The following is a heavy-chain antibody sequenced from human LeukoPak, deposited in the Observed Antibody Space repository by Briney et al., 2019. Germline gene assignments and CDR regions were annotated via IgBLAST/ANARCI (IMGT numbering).Heavy chain of an antibody. CDR2: IKKDGSEK. Sequence: GGSLRLSCAASGFTFSDYWMSWVRQAPGKGLEWVANIKKDGSEKYYVDSVKGRFTISRDNSKNSLYLQMNSLRADDTAVYYCARDLFSMYYYDSSGYWGQGTLVTVSS. J-gene: IGHJ4*02. D-gene: IGHD3-22*01. CDR3: ARDLFSMYYYDSSGY. CDR1: GFTFSDYW. V-gene: IGHV3-7*01.